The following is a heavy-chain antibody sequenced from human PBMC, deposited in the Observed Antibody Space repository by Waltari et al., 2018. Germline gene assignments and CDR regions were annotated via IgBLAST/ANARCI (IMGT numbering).Heavy chain of an antibody. Sequence: QLQLQESGPGLVKPSETLSLTCTVSGGYINSSSYYWGWIRQPPGKGLEWIGSIYYSGSTYYNPSLKSRVTISVDTSKNQFSLKLSSVTAADTAVYYCARRRGYSYGLVNAFDIWGQGTMVTVSS. CDR1: GGYINSSSYY. CDR2: IYYSGST. V-gene: IGHV4-39*01. J-gene: IGHJ3*02. D-gene: IGHD5-18*01. CDR3: ARRRGYSYGLVNAFDI.